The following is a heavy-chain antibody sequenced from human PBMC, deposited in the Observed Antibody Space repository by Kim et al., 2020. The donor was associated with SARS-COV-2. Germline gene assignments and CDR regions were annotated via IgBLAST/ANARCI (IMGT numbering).Heavy chain of an antibody. D-gene: IGHD3-10*01. CDR1: GYTFTSYG. Sequence: ASVKVSCKASGYTFTSYGISWVRQAPGQGLEWMGWISAYNGNTNYAQKLQGRVTMTTDTSTSTAYMELRSLRSDDTAVYYCARDLLPPPLWFGELLTRGYYYGMDVWGQGTTVTVSS. CDR2: ISAYNGNT. J-gene: IGHJ6*02. V-gene: IGHV1-18*01. CDR3: ARDLLPPPLWFGELLTRGYYYGMDV.